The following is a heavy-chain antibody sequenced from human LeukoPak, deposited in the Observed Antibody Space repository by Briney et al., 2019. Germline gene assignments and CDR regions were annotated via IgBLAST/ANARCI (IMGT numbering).Heavy chain of an antibody. J-gene: IGHJ6*02. CDR1: GFTFSSYS. V-gene: IGHV3-21*01. D-gene: IGHD2-15*01. CDR3: ARGGYCSGGSCYSYYYDMDV. CDR2: ISSSSSYI. Sequence: GGSLRLSCAASGFTFSSYSMNWVRQAPGKGLEWVSSISSSSSYIYYADSVKGRFTISRDNAKNSLYLQMNSLRAEDTAVYYCARGGYCSGGSCYSYYYDMDVWGQGTTVTVSS.